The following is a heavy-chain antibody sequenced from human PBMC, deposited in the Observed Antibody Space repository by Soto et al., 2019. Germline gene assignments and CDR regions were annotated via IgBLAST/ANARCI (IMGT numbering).Heavy chain of an antibody. CDR2: ISGSGGST. CDR3: AKDYGSGSYYFDY. Sequence: HPGGSLRLSCAASGFTFSSYAMSWVRQAPGKGLEWVSAISGSGGSTYYADSVKGRFTISRDNSKNTLYLQMNSLRAEDTAVYYCAKDYGSGSYYFDYWGQGTLVTVSS. CDR1: GFTFSSYA. J-gene: IGHJ4*02. V-gene: IGHV3-23*01. D-gene: IGHD3-10*01.